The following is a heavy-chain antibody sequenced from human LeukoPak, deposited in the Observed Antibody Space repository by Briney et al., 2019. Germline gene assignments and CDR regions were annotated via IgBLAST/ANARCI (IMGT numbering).Heavy chain of an antibody. CDR3: AREGRYSSSSWCFDL. Sequence: SQTLSVTCAISGDSVSSNSGAWNWIRQSPSRGLEWLGRTYYRSKWYNDYAVSVKSRITINPDTSKNQFSLQLKSVTPEDAAVYYCAREGRYSSSSWCFDLWGRGTLVTVSS. CDR2: TYYRSKWYN. D-gene: IGHD6-6*01. J-gene: IGHJ2*01. V-gene: IGHV6-1*01. CDR1: GDSVSSNSGA.